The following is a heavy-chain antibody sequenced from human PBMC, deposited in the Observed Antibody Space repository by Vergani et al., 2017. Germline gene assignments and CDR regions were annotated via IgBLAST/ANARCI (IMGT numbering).Heavy chain of an antibody. CDR2: ISGSVGST. D-gene: IGHD4-23*01. CDR3: ARAGYYGGKTVKDD. V-gene: IGHV3-23*01. Sequence: EMQLLESGGGLVQPGGSLRLSCAASGFTFSSYAMNWVRQTPGKGLEWVSAISGSVGSTYYADSVQGRFTISRDSSKNTMYLQMNILRAEDTAVYYCARAGYYGGKTVKDDWGQGTLVTVSS. J-gene: IGHJ4*02. CDR1: GFTFSSYA.